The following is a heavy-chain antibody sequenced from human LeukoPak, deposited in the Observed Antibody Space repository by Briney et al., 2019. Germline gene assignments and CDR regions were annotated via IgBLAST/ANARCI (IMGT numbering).Heavy chain of an antibody. CDR3: ARTEDGVSYYYDSSGYMGVDY. CDR2: ISAYNGNT. CDR1: GYTFTSYG. D-gene: IGHD3-22*01. Sequence: ASVKVSCKASGYTFTSYGISWVRQAPGQGLEWMGWISAYNGNTNYAQKLQGRVTMTTDTSTSTAYMELRSLRSDDTAVYYCARTEDGVSYYYDSSGYMGVDYWGQGTLVTVSS. J-gene: IGHJ4*02. V-gene: IGHV1-18*01.